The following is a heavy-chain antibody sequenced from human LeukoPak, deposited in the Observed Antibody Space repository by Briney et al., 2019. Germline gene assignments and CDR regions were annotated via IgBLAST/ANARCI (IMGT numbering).Heavy chain of an antibody. J-gene: IGHJ4*02. Sequence: GKSLRLSCAASGFTFNNYGMHWVRQAPGKGLELVAVISYDGRNKHYPDSVKGRFTISRDIFTDTLWLQMDSLRTEDTAVYYCAKGPLRGTAAAIDYWGQGTLVTVSS. D-gene: IGHD2-2*01. CDR3: AKGPLRGTAAAIDY. CDR2: ISYDGRNK. V-gene: IGHV3-30*18. CDR1: GFTFNNYG.